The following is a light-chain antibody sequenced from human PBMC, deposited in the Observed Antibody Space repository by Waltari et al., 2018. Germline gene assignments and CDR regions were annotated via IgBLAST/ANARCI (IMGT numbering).Light chain of an antibody. CDR3: QTGGHGTWV. Sequence: QLVVTQSPSASASLGASVKLTCTLSSGHSSNVIAWLQQHPERGPRYVMKVNSDGSHSKGDEIPDRFSGSSSGAERYLTISNLQSEDEADYYCQTGGHGTWVFGGGTKLIVL. CDR2: VNSDGSH. J-gene: IGLJ3*02. V-gene: IGLV4-69*01. CDR1: SGHSSNV.